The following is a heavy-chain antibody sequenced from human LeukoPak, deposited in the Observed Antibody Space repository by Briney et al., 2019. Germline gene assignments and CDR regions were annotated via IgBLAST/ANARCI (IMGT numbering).Heavy chain of an antibody. CDR3: ARVTGYMTEDYFDY. CDR2: IYYSGST. Sequence: PSETLSLTCTVSGGSINSYYWSCIRQRPGKGQEWIGYIYYSGSTNYNPSLKSRVTISVDTSKNQFSLRLSSVTAADTAVYYCARVTGYMTEDYFDYWGQGTLITVSS. V-gene: IGHV4-59*01. J-gene: IGHJ4*02. CDR1: GGSINSYY. D-gene: IGHD6-13*01.